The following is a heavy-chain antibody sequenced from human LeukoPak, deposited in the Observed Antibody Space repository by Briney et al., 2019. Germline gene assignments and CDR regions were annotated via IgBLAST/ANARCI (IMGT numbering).Heavy chain of an antibody. J-gene: IGHJ6*02. V-gene: IGHV3-23*01. D-gene: IGHD1-26*01. CDR1: GFTFSSYA. Sequence: GGSLRLSCAAPGFTFSSYAMNWVRQAPGKGLEWVSAISGSGGSTYYADSVKGRFTISRDNSKNTVYLQMNSLRAKDMAVYYCAKPKVGAKYYYGMDVWGQGTTVTVSS. CDR3: AKPKVGAKYYYGMDV. CDR2: ISGSGGST.